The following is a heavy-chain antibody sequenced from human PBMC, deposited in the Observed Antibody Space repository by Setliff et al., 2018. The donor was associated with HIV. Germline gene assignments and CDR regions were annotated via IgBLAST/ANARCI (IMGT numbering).Heavy chain of an antibody. J-gene: IGHJ5*01. CDR1: GYTFTNYW. CDR2: IYPGDSDT. D-gene: IGHD3-3*01. CDR3: ARQPTDTSGYNNWFDS. V-gene: IGHV5-51*01. Sequence: LKISCRGSGYTFTNYWIGWVRQMPGRGLEWMGIIYPGDSDTRYSPSFEGQVTMSADKSINTAYLQWNSLKASDTAMYYCARQPTDTSGYNNWFDSWGQGTQVTVSS.